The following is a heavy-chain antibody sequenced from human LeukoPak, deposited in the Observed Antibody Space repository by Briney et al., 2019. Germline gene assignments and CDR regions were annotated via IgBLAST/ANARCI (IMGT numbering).Heavy chain of an antibody. J-gene: IGHJ3*02. CDR2: FYTSGNT. V-gene: IGHV4-4*09. CDR3: ARHRAEMATIPDDTFDM. CDR1: GTSITPYS. Sequence: SETLSLTCSVSGTSITPYSWRWIRQPPGRGLEWIGYFYTSGNTHQNPSLKSRVTMLIDASKNQFSLRLSSMLAADTAVYYYARHRAEMATIPDDTFDMWGQGTMVTVSS. D-gene: IGHD5-24*01.